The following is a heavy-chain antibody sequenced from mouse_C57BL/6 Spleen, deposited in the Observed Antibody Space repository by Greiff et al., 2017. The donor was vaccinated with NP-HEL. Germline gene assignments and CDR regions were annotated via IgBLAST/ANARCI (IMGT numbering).Heavy chain of an antibody. V-gene: IGHV14-3*01. D-gene: IGHD1-1*01. Sequence: EVQLQQSVAELVRPGASVKLSCTASGFNIKNTYMHWVKQRPEQGLEWIGRIDPANGNTKYAPKFQGKATITADTSSNTAYLQLSSLTSEDTAIYYCALAHSDGSSHWYFDVWGTGTTVTDSS. CDR2: IDPANGNT. CDR3: ALAHSDGSSHWYFDV. CDR1: GFNIKNTY. J-gene: IGHJ1*03.